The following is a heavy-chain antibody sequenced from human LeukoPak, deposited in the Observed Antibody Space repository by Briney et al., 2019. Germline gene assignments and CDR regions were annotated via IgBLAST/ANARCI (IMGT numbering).Heavy chain of an antibody. D-gene: IGHD1-26*01. J-gene: IGHJ4*02. V-gene: IGHV3-30*18. CDR2: ISYDGSNK. CDR3: AKDLGVWELGS. Sequence: HPGGSLRPSCAASGFTFSSYGMHWVRQAPGKGLEWVAVISYDGSNKYYADSVKGRFTISRDNSKNTLYLQMNSLRAEDTAVYYCAKDLGVWELGSWGQGTLVTVSS. CDR1: GFTFSSYG.